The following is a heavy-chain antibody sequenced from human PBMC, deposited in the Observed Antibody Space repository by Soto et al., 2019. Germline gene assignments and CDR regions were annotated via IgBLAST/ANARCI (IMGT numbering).Heavy chain of an antibody. CDR3: AKDTTVFSGSSSWSPDY. J-gene: IGHJ4*02. V-gene: IGHV3-9*01. Sequence: EVQLVESGGGLVQPGRSLRLSCAASGFTFDDYAMHWVRQAPGKGLEWVSGISWNSGSIGYADSVKGRFTISRDNAKNSLYLQMNSLRAEDTALYYCAKDTTVFSGSSSWSPDYWGQGTLVTVSS. CDR2: ISWNSGSI. D-gene: IGHD6-13*01. CDR1: GFTFDDYA.